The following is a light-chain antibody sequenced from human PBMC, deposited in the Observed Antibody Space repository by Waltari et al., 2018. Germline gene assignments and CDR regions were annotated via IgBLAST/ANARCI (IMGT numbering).Light chain of an antibody. CDR1: ESIDTY. Sequence: DIRMTQPPSSLSASVGDRVTITCRASESIDTYLNWYQHKPGKAPEPLIYAASILQGGVPSRFTGSGTGTYFTLTINSLQPEDFATYYCQQSYTTPFTFGPGTKVD. CDR2: AAS. V-gene: IGKV1-39*01. CDR3: QQSYTTPFT. J-gene: IGKJ3*01.